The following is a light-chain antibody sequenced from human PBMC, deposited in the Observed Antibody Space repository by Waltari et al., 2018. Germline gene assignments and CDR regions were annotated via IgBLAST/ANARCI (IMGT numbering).Light chain of an antibody. J-gene: IGKJ2*01. CDR2: DAS. Sequence: EILLTQSPATLSLSPGETATLSCRPSQSVGTYLAWSQQKPGQAPRLLIYDASNRATGIPDRFRGSGSGTAFIITISSLEPEDFAVYYCQQRSSWTPNTFGQGARLEIK. V-gene: IGKV3-11*01. CDR1: QSVGTY. CDR3: QQRSSWTPNT.